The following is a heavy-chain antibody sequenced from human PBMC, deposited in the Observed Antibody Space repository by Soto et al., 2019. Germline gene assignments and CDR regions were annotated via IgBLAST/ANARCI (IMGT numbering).Heavy chain of an antibody. CDR2: INHSGST. D-gene: IGHD3-22*01. CDR1: GGSFSGYY. J-gene: IGHJ4*02. V-gene: IGHV4-34*01. Sequence: ETLSLTCAVYGGSFSGYYWSWIRQPPGKGLEWIGEINHSGSTNYNPSLKSRVTISVDTSKNQFSLKLSSVTAADTAGYYCARVTPSVYYDSSGPRDYWGQGTLVTVSS. CDR3: ARVTPSVYYDSSGPRDY.